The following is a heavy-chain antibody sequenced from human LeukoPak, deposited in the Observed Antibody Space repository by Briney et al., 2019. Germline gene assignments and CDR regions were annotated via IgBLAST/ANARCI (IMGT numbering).Heavy chain of an antibody. V-gene: IGHV1-18*04. CDR1: GYTFTGYY. J-gene: IGHJ4*02. CDR2: ISAYNGNT. D-gene: IGHD3-9*01. Sequence: ASVKVSCKASGYTFTGYYMHRVRQAPGQGLEWMGWISAYNGNTNYAQKLQGRVTMTTGTSTSTAYMELRSLRSDDTAVYYCATRYDILTGYFYWGQGTLVTVSS. CDR3: ATRYDILTGYFY.